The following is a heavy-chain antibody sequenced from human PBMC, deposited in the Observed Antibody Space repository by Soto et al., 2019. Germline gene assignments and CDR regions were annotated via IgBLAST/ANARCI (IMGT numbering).Heavy chain of an antibody. V-gene: IGHV4-31*03. CDR1: GGSISSGGYY. Sequence: QVQLQESGPGLVKPSQTLSLTCTVSGGSISSGGYYWSWIRQHPGKGMEWIGYIYYSGSTYYNPSLKSRVTISVDTSKNQFSLKLSSVTAADTAVYYCAVDVYGDYNEYFQHWGQGTLVTVSS. CDR3: AVDVYGDYNEYFQH. CDR2: IYYSGST. D-gene: IGHD4-17*01. J-gene: IGHJ1*01.